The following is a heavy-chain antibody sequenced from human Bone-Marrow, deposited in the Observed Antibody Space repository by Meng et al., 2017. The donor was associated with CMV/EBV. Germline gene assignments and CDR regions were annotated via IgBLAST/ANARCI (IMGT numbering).Heavy chain of an antibody. CDR2: INPNSGGT. CDR3: ARDGVDTAMAINYYCYGMDV. CDR1: GYTFTGYY. J-gene: IGHJ6*02. Sequence: ASVKVSCKGSGYTFTGYYMHWVRQAPGQGLEWMGWINPNSGGTNYAQKFQGRVTMTRDTSISTAYMELSRQRSDDTAVYYCARDGVDTAMAINYYCYGMDVWGQGTTVTVSS. V-gene: IGHV1-2*02. D-gene: IGHD5-18*01.